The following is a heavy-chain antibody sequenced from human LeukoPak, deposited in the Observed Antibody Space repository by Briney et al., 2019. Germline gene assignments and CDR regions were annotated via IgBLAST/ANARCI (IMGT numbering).Heavy chain of an antibody. CDR1: GFTFSSFT. Sequence: GGSLRLSCVASGFTFSSFTMNWVRQAPGKGLEWASSISSSSSYIYYADSVKGRFTISRDNAKNSLYLQMNSLRAEDTAVYYCARGSSDLDYWGQGTLVTVSS. CDR3: ARGSSDLDY. V-gene: IGHV3-21*01. CDR2: ISSSSSYI. D-gene: IGHD3-22*01. J-gene: IGHJ4*02.